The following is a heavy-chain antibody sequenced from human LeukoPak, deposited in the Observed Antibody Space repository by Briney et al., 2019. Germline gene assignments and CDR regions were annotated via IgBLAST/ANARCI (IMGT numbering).Heavy chain of an antibody. Sequence: ASVKVSCKASGYTFTSYGISWVRQAPGQGLEWMGWISAYNGNTNYAQKLQGRVTMTTDTSTSTAYMELRSLRSDDTAVYYCARVRPPLERYCHYFDYWGQGTLVTVSS. V-gene: IGHV1-18*01. D-gene: IGHD1-1*01. CDR3: ARVRPPLERYCHYFDY. CDR2: ISAYNGNT. J-gene: IGHJ4*02. CDR1: GYTFTSYG.